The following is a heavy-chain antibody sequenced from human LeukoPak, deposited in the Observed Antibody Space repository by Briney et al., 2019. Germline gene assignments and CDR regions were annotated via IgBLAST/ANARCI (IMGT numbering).Heavy chain of an antibody. CDR2: IKEDGSKK. Sequence: GGSLRLSCAASGFSLITYYMSWVRQTPGKGLEWVAKIKEDGSKKDYVDSVRGRFTISRDNAKNSLSLQMNSLRAEDTAVYYCAELGITMIGGVWGKGTTVTISS. CDR3: AELGITMIGGV. D-gene: IGHD3-10*02. V-gene: IGHV3-7*01. J-gene: IGHJ6*04. CDR1: GFSLITYY.